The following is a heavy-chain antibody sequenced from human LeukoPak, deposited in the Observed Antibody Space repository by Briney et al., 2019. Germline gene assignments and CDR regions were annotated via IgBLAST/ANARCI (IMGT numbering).Heavy chain of an antibody. CDR2: IYPGGST. J-gene: IGHJ3*02. CDR1: GFTVSSNY. Sequence: GGSLRLSCAASGFTVSSNYMSWVRQVPGKGLEWVSVIYPGGSTYYADSVKGRFTISRHNSENTLDLQMNSLRVEDTAVYYCARGPWAAAGGSIDGLDIWGQGTMVTVSS. V-gene: IGHV3-53*04. D-gene: IGHD6-13*01. CDR3: ARGPWAAAGGSIDGLDI.